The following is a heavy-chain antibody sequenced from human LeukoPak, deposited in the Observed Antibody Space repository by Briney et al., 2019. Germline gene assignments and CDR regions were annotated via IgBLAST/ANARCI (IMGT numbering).Heavy chain of an antibody. V-gene: IGHV4-61*02. CDR2: IYSSGST. CDR1: GDSISSGTYY. CDR3: ARDQTYYDSSGYSLYAFDI. D-gene: IGHD3-22*01. J-gene: IGHJ3*02. Sequence: SQTLSLTCSVSGDSISSGTYYWSWVRQPAGKGLEWIGRIYSSGSTNYNPSLKSRVALSVETSKNQFSLKLSSVTAADTAVYYCARDQTYYDSSGYSLYAFDIWGQGTMVTVSS.